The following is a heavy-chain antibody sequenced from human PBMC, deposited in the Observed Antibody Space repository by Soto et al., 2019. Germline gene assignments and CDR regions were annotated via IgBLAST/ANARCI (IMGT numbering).Heavy chain of an antibody. Sequence: QVQLVQSGAEVKKPGSSVKVSCKASGGTFSSYAISWVRQAPGQGLEWMGGIIPIFGTANYAQKFQGRVTITADEATCTAYMELSSLRSEDTAVYYCATCVYYYYGMDVWGQGTTVTVSS. CDR1: GGTFSSYA. CDR2: IIPIFGTA. V-gene: IGHV1-69*12. CDR3: ATCVYYYYGMDV. J-gene: IGHJ6*02.